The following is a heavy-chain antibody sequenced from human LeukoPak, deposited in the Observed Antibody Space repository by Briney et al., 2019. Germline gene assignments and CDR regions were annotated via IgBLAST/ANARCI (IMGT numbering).Heavy chain of an antibody. Sequence: PSQTLSLTCAASGGSISSGGYSWSWIRQPPGKGLEWIGYIYYSGSTYYNPSLKSRVTISVDTSKNQFSLKLSSVTAADTAVYYCARAIVGATTGTWFDPWGQGTLVTVSS. CDR2: IYYSGST. J-gene: IGHJ5*02. V-gene: IGHV4-30-4*07. CDR1: GGSISSGGYS. D-gene: IGHD1-26*01. CDR3: ARAIVGATTGTWFDP.